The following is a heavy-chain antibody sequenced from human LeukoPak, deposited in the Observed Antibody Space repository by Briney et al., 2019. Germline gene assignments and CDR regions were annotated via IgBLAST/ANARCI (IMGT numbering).Heavy chain of an antibody. V-gene: IGHV1-3*01. CDR1: GYTFISYA. CDR2: INAGNGNT. CDR3: ARDPSIAVAGTGVDYYYYGMDV. D-gene: IGHD6-19*01. J-gene: IGHJ6*02. Sequence: GASVKVSCKASGYTFISYAMHWVRQAPGQRLEWMGWINAGNGNTKYSQKFQGRVTITRDTSASTAYMELSSLRSEDTAVYYCARDPSIAVAGTGVDYYYYGMDVWGQGTTVTVSS.